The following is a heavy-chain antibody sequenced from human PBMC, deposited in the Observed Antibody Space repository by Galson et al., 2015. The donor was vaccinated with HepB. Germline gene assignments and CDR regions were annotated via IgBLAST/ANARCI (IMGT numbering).Heavy chain of an antibody. CDR1: GYTFTEYY. J-gene: IGHJ1*01. D-gene: IGHD1/OR15-1a*01. Sequence: SVKVSCKVSGYTFTEYYIHWVRQAPGQGLEWMGRINPNSGATNYAQNFQGRVTMTRDTSIRTAYMELRRLRSDDTAVYYCARDAWTGTNYDASGLLGRSRSYFQHWGQGTQVTVSS. CDR2: INPNSGAT. CDR3: ARDAWTGTNYDASGLLGRSRSYFQH. V-gene: IGHV1-2*06.